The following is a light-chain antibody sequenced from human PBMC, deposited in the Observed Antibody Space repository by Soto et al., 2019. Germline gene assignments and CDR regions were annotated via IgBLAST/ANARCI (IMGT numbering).Light chain of an antibody. Sequence: QAVVTQEPSLTVSPGGTVTLTCGSSTGAVTSGHYPYWFQQKPGQAPRTLIYDTSNKHSWTPARFSGSLLGGKAALTLSGAQPEDEAEYYCLLSYCGANHVFGTVTKVTVL. CDR3: LLSYCGANHV. CDR2: DTS. J-gene: IGLJ1*01. V-gene: IGLV7-46*01. CDR1: TGAVTSGHY.